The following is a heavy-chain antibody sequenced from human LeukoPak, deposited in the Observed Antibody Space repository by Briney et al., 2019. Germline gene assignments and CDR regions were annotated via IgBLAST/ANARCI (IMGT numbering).Heavy chain of an antibody. CDR2: INHSGST. D-gene: IGHD2-21*02. CDR1: GFTFSSYA. CDR3: ARGPPYIVVATAIGFFDY. Sequence: GSLRLSCAASGFTFSSYAMNWVRQAPGKGLEWIGEINHSGSTNYNPSLKSRVTISVDTSKNQFSLKLSSVTAADTAVYYCARGPPYIVVATAIGFFDYWGQGTLVTVSS. V-gene: IGHV4-34*01. J-gene: IGHJ4*02.